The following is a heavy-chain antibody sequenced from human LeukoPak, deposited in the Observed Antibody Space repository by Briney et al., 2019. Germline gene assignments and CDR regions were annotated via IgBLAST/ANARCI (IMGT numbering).Heavy chain of an antibody. CDR3: ARDVQIDY. CDR2: IRSSGSYI. Sequence: GGSLRLSCAASGFTFSSYTMNWVRQAPGKGLEWVSSIRSSGSYIYYADSVEGRFTISRDNAENSLYLQMNSLRAEDTAVYYCARDVQIDYWGQGTLVTVSS. J-gene: IGHJ4*02. CDR1: GFTFSSYT. D-gene: IGHD1-1*01. V-gene: IGHV3-21*01.